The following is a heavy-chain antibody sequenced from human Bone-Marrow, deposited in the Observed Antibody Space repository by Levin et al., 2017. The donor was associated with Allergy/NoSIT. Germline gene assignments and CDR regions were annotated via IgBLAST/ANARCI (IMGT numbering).Heavy chain of an antibody. CDR2: IYYSGST. V-gene: IGHV4-59*01. J-gene: IGHJ4*02. CDR1: GGSIRNFY. D-gene: IGHD3-22*01. CDR3: ARITHYDDGSSDYVPGYYFDF. Sequence: SCTVSGGSIRNFYWSWIRQPPGKRLEWIGYIYYSGSTNYNPSLQSRVTISVDTSKNQFSLKLTSVTAADTAVYYRARITHYDDGSSDYVPGYYFDFWGQGALVTVSS.